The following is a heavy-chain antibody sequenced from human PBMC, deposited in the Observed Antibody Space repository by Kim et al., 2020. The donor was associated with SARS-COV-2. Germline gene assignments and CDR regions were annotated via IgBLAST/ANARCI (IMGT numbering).Heavy chain of an antibody. D-gene: IGHD2-2*02. CDR2: IWYDGSNK. CDR3: ARGNRPLTAPYCSSTSCYTGIDLVYFDY. CDR1: GFTFSSYG. Sequence: GGSLRLSCAASGFTFSSYGMHWVRQAPGKGLEWVAVIWYDGSNKYYADSVKGRFTISRDNSKNTLYLQMNSLRAEDTAVYYCARGNRPLTAPYCSSTSCYTGIDLVYFDYWGQGTLVTVSS. V-gene: IGHV3-33*01. J-gene: IGHJ4*02.